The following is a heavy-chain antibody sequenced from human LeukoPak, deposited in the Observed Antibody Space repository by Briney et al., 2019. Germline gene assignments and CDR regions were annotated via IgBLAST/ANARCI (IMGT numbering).Heavy chain of an antibody. CDR3: ARDGTRGYSYGSDY. Sequence: ASVKVSCKGSGYTFTSSGISWVRQAPAEGLEWMGWINAYNGNTNYAQNLQGRLTMTTDTSTNSAYMELRSLRSDDTAVYYCARDGTRGYSYGSDYWGEGTLVTVSS. CDR2: INAYNGNT. V-gene: IGHV1-18*01. J-gene: IGHJ4*02. CDR1: GYTFTSSG. D-gene: IGHD5-18*01.